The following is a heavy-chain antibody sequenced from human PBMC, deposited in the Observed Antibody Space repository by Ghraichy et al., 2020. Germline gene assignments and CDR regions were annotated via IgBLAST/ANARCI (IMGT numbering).Heavy chain of an antibody. D-gene: IGHD3-3*01. J-gene: IGHJ4*02. CDR2: IYYSGST. CDR1: GGSISSSSYY. V-gene: IGHV4-39*01. CDR3: ARQSITIFGVVMDFDY. Sequence: SETLSLTCTVSGGSISSSSYYWGWIRQPPGKGLEWIGSIYYSGSTYYNPSLKSRVTISVDTSKNQFSLKLSSVTAADTAVYYCARQSITIFGVVMDFDYWGQGTLVTVSS.